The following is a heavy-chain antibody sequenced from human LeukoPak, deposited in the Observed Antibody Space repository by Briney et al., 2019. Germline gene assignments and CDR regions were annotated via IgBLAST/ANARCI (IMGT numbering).Heavy chain of an antibody. CDR3: ARDGSNQLLQLYYYYYGMDV. V-gene: IGHV1-18*01. CDR1: GYIFTSYG. CDR2: ISAYNGNT. Sequence: GASVKVSCKASGYIFTSYGIIWVRQAPGQGLEWMGWISAYNGNTNYAQKLQGRVTMTTDTSTSTAYMELRSLRSDDTAVYYCARDGSNQLLQLYYYYYGMDVWGQGTTVTVSS. J-gene: IGHJ6*02. D-gene: IGHD2-2*01.